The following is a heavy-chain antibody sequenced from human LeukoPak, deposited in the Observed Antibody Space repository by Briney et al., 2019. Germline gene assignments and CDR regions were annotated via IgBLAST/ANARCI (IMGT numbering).Heavy chain of an antibody. V-gene: IGHV4-31*03. J-gene: IGHJ4*02. CDR3: ASSVGATTAGFDY. D-gene: IGHD1-26*01. Sequence: SETLFLTCTVSGGSISSGGYYWSWIRQHPGKGLEWIGYIYYSGSTYYNPSLKSRVTISVDTSKNQFSLKLSSVTAADTAVYYCASSVGATTAGFDYWGQGTLVTVSS. CDR1: GGSISSGGYY. CDR2: IYYSGST.